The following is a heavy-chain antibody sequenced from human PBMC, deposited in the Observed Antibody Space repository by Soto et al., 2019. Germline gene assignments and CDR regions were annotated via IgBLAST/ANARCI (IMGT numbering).Heavy chain of an antibody. CDR1: GGSISSSSW. CDR3: ARGLPFRGDFDV. V-gene: IGHV4-4*02. CDR2: IYHAGSP. D-gene: IGHD2-21*02. J-gene: IGHJ3*01. Sequence: HLQESGPGLVKPSGTLSLTCDVSGGSISSSSWWTWVRQSPGKGLEWIGEIYHAGSPNYNPSFQSRVTILADKSKNHFSLRLTSVTAADTAIYYCARGLPFRGDFDVCGQGTTVTVSS.